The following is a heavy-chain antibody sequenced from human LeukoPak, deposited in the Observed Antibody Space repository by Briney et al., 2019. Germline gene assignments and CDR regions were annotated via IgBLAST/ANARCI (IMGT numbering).Heavy chain of an antibody. J-gene: IGHJ4*02. CDR1: GGSISSYY. Sequence: PSETLSLTCTVSGGSISSYYWSWIRQPPGKGLEWIGYIYYSGSTNYNPSLKSRVTISVDTSKNQFSLKLSSVTAADTAVYYCARDLLYRAGWVQFAYWGQGALVTVSS. CDR2: IYYSGST. CDR3: ARDLLYRAGWVQFAY. V-gene: IGHV4-59*01. D-gene: IGHD6-19*01.